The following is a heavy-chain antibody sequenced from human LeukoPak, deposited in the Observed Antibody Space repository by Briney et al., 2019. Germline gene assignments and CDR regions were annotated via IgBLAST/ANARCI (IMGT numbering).Heavy chain of an antibody. CDR1: GFTFSSYS. D-gene: IGHD3-10*01. CDR2: IYSGGST. J-gene: IGHJ4*02. Sequence: GGSLRLSCAASGFTFSSYSMNWVRQAPGKGLEWVSVIYSGGSTYYADSVKGRFTISRDNSKNTLYLQMNSLRAEDTAVYYCARVGKWFGGLIPYYFDYWGQGTLVTVSS. CDR3: ARVGKWFGGLIPYYFDY. V-gene: IGHV3-66*01.